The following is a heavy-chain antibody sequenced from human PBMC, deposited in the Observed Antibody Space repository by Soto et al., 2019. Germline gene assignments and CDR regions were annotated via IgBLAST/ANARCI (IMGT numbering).Heavy chain of an antibody. J-gene: IGHJ6*02. Sequence: LRLSCAASGIAFRNYGMHWFRQAPGRGLEWVAVISDDGSYKNTADSVKGRFTISRDNSKNTLYLQMNSLRAEDTGVYYCAKDRGQVRRYFGDVTDVWGQGTTVTVSS. D-gene: IGHD3-9*01. CDR1: GIAFRNYG. CDR2: ISDDGSYK. V-gene: IGHV3-30*18. CDR3: AKDRGQVRRYFGDVTDV.